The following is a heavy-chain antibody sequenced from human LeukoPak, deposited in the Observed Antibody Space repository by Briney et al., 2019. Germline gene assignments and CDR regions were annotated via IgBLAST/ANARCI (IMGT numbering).Heavy chain of an antibody. J-gene: IGHJ3*01. CDR3: SKLGSWSAFDV. Sequence: SETLSLTCTVSGGSISNYYWNWIRQPPGKGLEWIGYMSYSGSTNYNPSLKSRVAISLNTSKNQFSLKLSSVTAADTAVYYCSKLGSWSAFDVWGQGTMVTVSS. CDR2: MSYSGST. CDR1: GGSISNYY. V-gene: IGHV4-59*01. D-gene: IGHD6-13*01.